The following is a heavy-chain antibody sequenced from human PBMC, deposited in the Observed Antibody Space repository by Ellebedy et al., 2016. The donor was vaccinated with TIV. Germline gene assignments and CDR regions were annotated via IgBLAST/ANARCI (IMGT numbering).Heavy chain of an antibody. CDR1: GFTFNQYH. Sequence: GESLKISCAASGFTFNQYHIHWLRQAPGKGPEGVALIWFNGRLRYDSDAVRGRFTLSRDNPRDTVFLQMNSLSPDDTGIYYCAREVSGGQGDMDVWGQGTTVAVSS. CDR3: AREVSGGQGDMDV. V-gene: IGHV3-33*01. J-gene: IGHJ6*02. D-gene: IGHD2-8*01. CDR2: IWFNGRLR.